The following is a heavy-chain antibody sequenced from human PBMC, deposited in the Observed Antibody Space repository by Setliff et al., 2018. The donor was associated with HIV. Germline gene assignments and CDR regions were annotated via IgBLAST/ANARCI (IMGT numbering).Heavy chain of an antibody. V-gene: IGHV3-30*04. J-gene: IGHJ4*02. Sequence: GSLRLSCAASGFTFSRYGMHWVRQAPGKGLVWVAVISYDGSEKYYADSVKGSFTISRYNPKNMLYLEMNSLRAEDRASYYCARDVTVRLSVEYYFDYWGQGTLVTVSS. CDR1: GFTFSRYG. CDR2: ISYDGSEK. CDR3: ARDVTVRLSVEYYFDY. D-gene: IGHD2-15*01.